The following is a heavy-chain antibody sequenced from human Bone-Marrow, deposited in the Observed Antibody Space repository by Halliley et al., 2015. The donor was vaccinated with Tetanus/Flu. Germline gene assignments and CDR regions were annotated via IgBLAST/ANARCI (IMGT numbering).Heavy chain of an antibody. J-gene: IGHJ4*02. V-gene: IGHV1-3*01. CDR3: ARESAAGIVVPGSSFFDD. D-gene: IGHD6-19*01. CDR2: VNPAYGST. Sequence: QMQLVQSGAEVKKPGASVKISCKASGYTFTAYVIHWMRQAPGQRLEWMGWVNPAYGSTKYSQRFQGRFTITSDTSASTAYMHLSSLRSDDAAVYYCARESAAGIVVPGSSFFDDWGQGTLVTVSS. CDR1: GYTFTAYV.